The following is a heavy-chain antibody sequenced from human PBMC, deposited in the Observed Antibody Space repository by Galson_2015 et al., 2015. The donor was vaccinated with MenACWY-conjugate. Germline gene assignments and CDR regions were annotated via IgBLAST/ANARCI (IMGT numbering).Heavy chain of an antibody. V-gene: IGHV3-48*02. CDR1: GFMFSSYD. CDR2: ISSSGRTI. CDR3: ARETIVVPADY. J-gene: IGHJ4*02. Sequence: SLRLSCAASGFMFSSYDMNWVRQAPRKGPEWVAYISSSGRTIHYADSVKGRFTISRVNAENSLYLQMSSLRDEDTAVYYCARETIVVPADYWGQGTLVTVSS. D-gene: IGHD2-15*01.